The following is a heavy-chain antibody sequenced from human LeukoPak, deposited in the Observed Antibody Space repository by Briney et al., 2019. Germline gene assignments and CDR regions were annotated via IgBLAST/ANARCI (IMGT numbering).Heavy chain of an antibody. V-gene: IGHV1-2*02. CDR3: ARVSGGGYSGTPSFDY. D-gene: IGHD1-26*01. CDR2: INPNSGGT. Sequence: PRASVKVSCKASGYTFTGYYMHWVRQAPGQGLEWMGWINPNSGGTNYAQKLQGRVTMTTDTSTSTAYMELRSLRSDDTAVYYCARVSGGGYSGTPSFDYWGQGTLVTVSS. CDR1: GYTFTGYY. J-gene: IGHJ4*02.